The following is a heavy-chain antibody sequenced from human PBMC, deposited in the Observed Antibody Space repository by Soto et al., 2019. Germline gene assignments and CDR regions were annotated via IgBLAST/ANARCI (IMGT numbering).Heavy chain of an antibody. CDR1: GFTFSSYA. Sequence: PGGSLRLSCAASGFTFSSYAMSWVRQAPGKGLEWVSAISGSGGSTYYADSVKGRFTISRDNSKNTLYLQMNSLRAEDTAVYYCAIENYYDSSGYYLGAFDIWGQGTMVTVSS. V-gene: IGHV3-23*01. D-gene: IGHD3-22*01. J-gene: IGHJ3*02. CDR2: ISGSGGST. CDR3: AIENYYDSSGYYLGAFDI.